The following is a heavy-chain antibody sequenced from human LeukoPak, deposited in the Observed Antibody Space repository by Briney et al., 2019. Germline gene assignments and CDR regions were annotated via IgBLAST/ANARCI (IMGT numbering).Heavy chain of an antibody. Sequence: GGSLRLSCAASGFTFSSYGMHWVRQAPGKGLEWVAVIWYDGSNKYYADSVKGRFTISRDNSKNTLYLRMNSLRAEDTAVYYCAREYYYDSSGYYRGINFDYWGQGTLVTVSS. CDR1: GFTFSSYG. J-gene: IGHJ4*02. D-gene: IGHD3-22*01. V-gene: IGHV3-33*01. CDR3: AREYYYDSSGYYRGINFDY. CDR2: IWYDGSNK.